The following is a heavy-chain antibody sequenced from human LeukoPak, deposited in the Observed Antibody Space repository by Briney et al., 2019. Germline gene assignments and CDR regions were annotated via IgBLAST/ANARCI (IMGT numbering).Heavy chain of an antibody. J-gene: IGHJ6*03. CDR2: INPNSGGT. CDR1: GYTFTGYY. V-gene: IGHV1-2*02. CDR3: ARLYGSGSSKYYYYYYMDV. Sequence: ASVKVSCKASGYTFTGYYMHWVRQAPGQGLEWMGWINPNSGGTNYAQKFQGRVTMTRDTSISTAYMELSRLRSDDTAVYYCARLYGSGSSKYYYYYYMDVWGKGTTVTVSS. D-gene: IGHD3-10*01.